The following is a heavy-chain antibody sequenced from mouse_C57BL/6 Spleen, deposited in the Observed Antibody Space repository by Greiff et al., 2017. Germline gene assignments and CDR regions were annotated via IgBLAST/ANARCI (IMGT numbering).Heavy chain of an antibody. J-gene: IGHJ1*03. D-gene: IGHD2-3*01. V-gene: IGHV1-64*01. CDR3: ARRYDGYYPWYFDV. Sequence: QVQLQQPGAELVKPGASVKLSCKASGYTFTSYWMHWVKQRPGQGLEWIGMIHPNSGSTNYNEKFKSKATLTVDKSSSTAYMQLSSLASEDSAVYYCARRYDGYYPWYFDVWGTGTTVTVSS. CDR1: GYTFTSYW. CDR2: IHPNSGST.